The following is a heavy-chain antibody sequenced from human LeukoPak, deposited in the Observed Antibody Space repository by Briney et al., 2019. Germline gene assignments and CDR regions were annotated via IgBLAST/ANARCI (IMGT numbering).Heavy chain of an antibody. Sequence: ASVKVSCKVSGYTLTELSMHWVRQAPGKGLEWMGGLDPEDGETIYAQKFQGRVTMTEDTSTDTAYMELSSLRSEDTAVYYCAHSYMSLHYYGSGNDALDIWGQGTMVTVSS. CDR1: GYTLTELS. D-gene: IGHD3-10*01. CDR2: LDPEDGET. V-gene: IGHV1-24*01. CDR3: AHSYMSLHYYGSGNDALDI. J-gene: IGHJ3*02.